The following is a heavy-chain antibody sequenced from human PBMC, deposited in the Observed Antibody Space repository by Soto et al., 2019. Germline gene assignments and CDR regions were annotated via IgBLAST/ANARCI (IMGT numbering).Heavy chain of an antibody. Sequence: GASVKVSCKASGGTFSSYAISWVRQAPGQGLEWMGGIIPIFGTANYAQKFQGRVTITADESTSTAYMGLSSLRSEDTAVYYCARDSLYYYDSSGPYYYYGMDVWGQGTTVTVSS. D-gene: IGHD3-22*01. CDR1: GGTFSSYA. CDR3: ARDSLYYYDSSGPYYYYGMDV. V-gene: IGHV1-69*13. J-gene: IGHJ6*02. CDR2: IIPIFGTA.